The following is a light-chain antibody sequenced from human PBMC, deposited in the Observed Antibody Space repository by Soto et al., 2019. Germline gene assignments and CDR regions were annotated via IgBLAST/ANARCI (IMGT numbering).Light chain of an antibody. CDR2: AAS. CDR1: QSISSY. J-gene: IGKJ3*01. CDR3: QQSYSTPRFT. Sequence: DIHMTQSPSSLSASLGDIVTITFRASQSISSYLNWYQQKPGKAPKLLIYAASSLQSGVPSRFSGSGSGTDFTLTISSLQPEDFATYYCQQSYSTPRFTFGPGTKVDIK. V-gene: IGKV1-39*01.